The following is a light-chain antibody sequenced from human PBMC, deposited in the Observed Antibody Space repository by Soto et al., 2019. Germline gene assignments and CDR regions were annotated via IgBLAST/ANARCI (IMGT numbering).Light chain of an antibody. V-gene: IGLV2-14*03. CDR1: SSAIGAYNY. CDR2: VVS. J-gene: IGLJ1*01. CDR3: SSYTTSSTYV. Sequence: QSVLTQPASVSASPGQSITISCTGTSSAIGAYNYASWYQHHQGKAPKLMIYVVSNRPSGVSTRFSGSKSGNTASLTISGLQAEDEADYYCSSYTTSSTYVFGAGTKVTVL.